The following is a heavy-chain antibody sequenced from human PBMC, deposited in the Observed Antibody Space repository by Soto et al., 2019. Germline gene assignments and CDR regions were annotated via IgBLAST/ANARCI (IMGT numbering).Heavy chain of an antibody. V-gene: IGHV1-69*13. CDR3: ASGRCLEWLVSYFDY. Sequence: SVKVSCKASGGTFSSYAISWVRQAPGQGLEWMGGIIPIFGTANYAQKFQGRVTITADESTSTAYMELSSLRSEDTAVYYCASGRCLEWLVSYFDYWGQGTLVTVSS. D-gene: IGHD3-3*01. J-gene: IGHJ4*02. CDR1: GGTFSSYA. CDR2: IIPIFGTA.